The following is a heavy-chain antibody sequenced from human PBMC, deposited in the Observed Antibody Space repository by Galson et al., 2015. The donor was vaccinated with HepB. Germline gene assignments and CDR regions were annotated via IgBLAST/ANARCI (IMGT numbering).Heavy chain of an antibody. Sequence: SLRLSCAASGFAFDSHAMSWVRQAPGKGLEWISGISGNGDSTFYADSVKGRFTVSKDNSKNILYPQINSLRVEDRGLYFCAKGYGLFDSWGQGILVTVSS. J-gene: IGHJ5*01. V-gene: IGHV3-23*01. CDR3: AKGYGLFDS. CDR1: GFAFDSHA. CDR2: ISGNGDST. D-gene: IGHD5-18*01.